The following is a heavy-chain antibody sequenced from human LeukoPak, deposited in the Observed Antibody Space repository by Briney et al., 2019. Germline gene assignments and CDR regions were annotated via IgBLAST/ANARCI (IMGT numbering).Heavy chain of an antibody. CDR1: GGSISSRPYY. D-gene: IGHD6-6*01. CDR2: ISYSGTT. Sequence: SETLSLTCTVSGGSISSRPYYWGWVRQPPGKGLEWIGTISYSGTTYYSPSLKSRVTISLDTSKSQFSLKLSSVTAADTAIYYCARDFSSSSTVYYYYSMDVWGKGTTVTASS. V-gene: IGHV4-39*07. J-gene: IGHJ6*03. CDR3: ARDFSSSSTVYYYYSMDV.